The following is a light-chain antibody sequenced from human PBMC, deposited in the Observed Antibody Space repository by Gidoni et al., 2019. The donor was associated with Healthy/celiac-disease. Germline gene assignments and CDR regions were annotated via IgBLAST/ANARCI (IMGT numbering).Light chain of an antibody. CDR1: QSISSW. Sequence: DIQMTQSPSTLSASVGDRVTITGRASQSISSWLAWYQQKPGKAPKLLIYKASSLESGVPPRFSGSGSGTEFTLTISSLQPDDFATYYCQQYNSYSWTFGQGTKVEIK. V-gene: IGKV1-5*03. CDR3: QQYNSYSWT. CDR2: KAS. J-gene: IGKJ1*01.